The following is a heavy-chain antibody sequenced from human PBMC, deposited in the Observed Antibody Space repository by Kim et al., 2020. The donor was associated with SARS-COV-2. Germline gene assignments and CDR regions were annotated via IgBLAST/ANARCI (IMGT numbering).Heavy chain of an antibody. D-gene: IGHD5-12*01. V-gene: IGHV4-34*01. J-gene: IGHJ6*02. Sequence: SRVTISVDTSKNQFSLRLSSVTAADTAVYYCARLGESGYDSIYYYYGMDVWGQGTTVTVSS. CDR3: ARLGESGYDSIYYYYGMDV.